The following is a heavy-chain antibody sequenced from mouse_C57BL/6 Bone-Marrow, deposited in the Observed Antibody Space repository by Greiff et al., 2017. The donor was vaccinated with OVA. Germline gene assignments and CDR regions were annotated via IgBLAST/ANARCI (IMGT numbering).Heavy chain of an antibody. D-gene: IGHD2-3*01. J-gene: IGHJ2*01. Sequence: QVQLQQSGPGLVAPSQSLSITCTVSGFSLTSYAISWVRQPPGKGLEWLGVIWTGGGTNYNSALKSRLSISKDNSKSQVFLKMNSLQTDDTARYYCARNRGFYDGYYFDCWGQGTTLTVSS. CDR2: IWTGGGT. V-gene: IGHV2-9-1*01. CDR1: GFSLTSYA. CDR3: ARNRGFYDGYYFDC.